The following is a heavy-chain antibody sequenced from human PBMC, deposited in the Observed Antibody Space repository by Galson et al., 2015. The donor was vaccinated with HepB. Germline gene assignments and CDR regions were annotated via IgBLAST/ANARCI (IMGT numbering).Heavy chain of an antibody. Sequence: PALVKPTQTLTLTCTFSGFSLSTSGVGAGWIRQPPGKALEWLALIYWDDDKRYSPSLKSRLTITKDTSKNQVVLTMTNMDPVDTATYYCAHSTSSSWYGLGWFDPWGQGTLVTVSS. CDR3: AHSTSSSWYGLGWFDP. J-gene: IGHJ5*02. V-gene: IGHV2-5*02. CDR1: GFSLSTSGVG. D-gene: IGHD6-13*01. CDR2: IYWDDDK.